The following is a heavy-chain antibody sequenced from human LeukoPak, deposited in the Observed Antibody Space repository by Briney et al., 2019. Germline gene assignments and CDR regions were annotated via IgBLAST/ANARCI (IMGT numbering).Heavy chain of an antibody. Sequence: ASVKVSCKASGYTFTSYGISWVRQAPGQGLEWMGWISACNGNTNYAQKLQGRVTMTTDTSTSTAYMELRSLRSDDTAVYYCARDACPYSSSCHMDVWGKGTTVTVSS. CDR1: GYTFTSYG. J-gene: IGHJ6*04. V-gene: IGHV1-18*04. CDR2: ISACNGNT. CDR3: ARDACPYSSSCHMDV. D-gene: IGHD6-13*01.